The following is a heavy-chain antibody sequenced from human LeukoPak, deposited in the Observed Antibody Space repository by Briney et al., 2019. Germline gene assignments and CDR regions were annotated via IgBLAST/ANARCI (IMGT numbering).Heavy chain of an antibody. CDR2: IYYSGST. J-gene: IGHJ5*02. V-gene: IGHV4-31*03. Sequence: SQTLSLTCTVSGGSISSGGYYWSWIRQHPGKGLEWIGYIYYSGSTYYNPSLKSRVTISVDTSKNQFSLKLSSVTAADTAVYYCARQVVVPAAISWFDPWGQGTLVTVSS. D-gene: IGHD2-2*01. CDR1: GGSISSGGYY. CDR3: ARQVVVPAAISWFDP.